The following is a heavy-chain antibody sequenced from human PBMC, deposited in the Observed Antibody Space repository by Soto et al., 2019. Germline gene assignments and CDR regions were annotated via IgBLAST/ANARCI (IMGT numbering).Heavy chain of an antibody. CDR2: IDPSDSYT. V-gene: IGHV5-10-1*01. D-gene: IGHD3-3*01. CDR3: ARTSTIFGVTYDFDY. J-gene: IGHJ4*02. CDR1: GYSFTSYW. Sequence: GDSLKISCKGSGYSFTSYWISWVRQMPGKGLEWMGRIDPSDSYTNYSPSFQGHVTISADKSISTAYLQWSSLKASDTAMYYCARTSTIFGVTYDFDYWGQGTLVTVSS.